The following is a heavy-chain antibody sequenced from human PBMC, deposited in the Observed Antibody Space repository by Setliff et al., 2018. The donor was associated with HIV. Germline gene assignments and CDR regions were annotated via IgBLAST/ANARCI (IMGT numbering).Heavy chain of an antibody. Sequence: GGSLRLSCAASGFTFSDYYMSWIRQAPGMGLEWVSYISSSGSIIYYADSVKGRFTISRDNAKKSLYLQMSSLRAEDTAVYYCVRDTTSGWMLTNWGQGTLVTVSS. J-gene: IGHJ4*02. V-gene: IGHV3-11*04. CDR2: ISSSGSII. CDR3: VRDTTSGWMLTN. CDR1: GFTFSDYY. D-gene: IGHD6-25*01.